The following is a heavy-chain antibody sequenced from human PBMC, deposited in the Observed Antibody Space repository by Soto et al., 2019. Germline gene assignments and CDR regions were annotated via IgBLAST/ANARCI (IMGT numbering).Heavy chain of an antibody. D-gene: IGHD2-8*02. J-gene: IGHJ4*02. Sequence: SETLSLTCAVYGGSFSGYYWTWIRQPPGTGLEWIGEINHSGSTNYNPSLKSRFTISVDTSKNQFSLKLTFVTAADTAVYYCARDKITGLFDYWGQGTLVT. V-gene: IGHV4-34*01. CDR2: INHSGST. CDR3: ARDKITGLFDY. CDR1: GGSFSGYY.